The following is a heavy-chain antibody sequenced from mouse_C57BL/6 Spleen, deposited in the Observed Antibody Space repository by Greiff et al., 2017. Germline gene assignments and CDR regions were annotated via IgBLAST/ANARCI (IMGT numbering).Heavy chain of an antibody. CDR3: ARWIRLWPSMDD. Sequence: QVQLKQSGPELVKPGASVKISCKASGYAFSSSWMNWVKPRPGKGLEWIGRIYPGAGDSNYNGKFKGKATLTAHNSSSTAYMQLSSLTSEDSAVYRCARWIRLWPSMDDWGQGTSVTVSS. CDR1: GYAFSSSW. V-gene: IGHV1-82*01. CDR2: IYPGAGDS. J-gene: IGHJ4*01. D-gene: IGHD1-1*02.